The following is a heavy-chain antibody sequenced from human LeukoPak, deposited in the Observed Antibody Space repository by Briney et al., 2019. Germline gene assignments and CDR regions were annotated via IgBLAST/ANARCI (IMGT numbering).Heavy chain of an antibody. CDR3: ARRYSYGSGMYGLDV. Sequence: PSETLSLTCTVSGYSISSGYYWGWIRQPPGKGLEWIGSIYHSGSTYYNPSLKSRVTITVDTSKNQFSLELSSVTAADTAEYYCARRYSYGSGMYGLDVWGQGTTVTVSS. CDR1: GYSISSGYY. D-gene: IGHD3-10*01. J-gene: IGHJ6*02. V-gene: IGHV4-38-2*02. CDR2: IYHSGST.